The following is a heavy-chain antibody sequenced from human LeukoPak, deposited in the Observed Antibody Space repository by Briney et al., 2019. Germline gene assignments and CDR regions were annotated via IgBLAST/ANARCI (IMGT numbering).Heavy chain of an antibody. Sequence: GGSLRLSCEASGFTFSSYAMSWVRQAPGKGLERVASITSSSSHIYYADSVKGRFTISRDNAKNEVYLQMNSLRGEDTAIYYCARVMMGATVTTFHYYCMDVWGVGTAVTVSS. CDR3: ARVMMGATVTTFHYYCMDV. D-gene: IGHD4-11*01. CDR2: ITSSSSHI. J-gene: IGHJ6*03. CDR1: GFTFSSYA. V-gene: IGHV3-21*01.